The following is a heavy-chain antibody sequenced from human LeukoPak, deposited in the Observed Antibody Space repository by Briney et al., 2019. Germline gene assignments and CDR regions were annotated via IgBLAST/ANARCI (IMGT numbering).Heavy chain of an antibody. CDR2: IKQDGSEK. CDR3: ARDSSSWRRGGDY. CDR1: GFTFSSYW. J-gene: IGHJ4*02. D-gene: IGHD6-13*01. Sequence: PGGSMRLSCAAYGFTFSSYWMSWVRQAPGKGLEWVANIKQDGSEKYYVDSVKGRFTISRDNAKNSLYLQMNSLRAEDTAVYYCARDSSSWRRGGDYWGQGTLVTVSS. V-gene: IGHV3-7*01.